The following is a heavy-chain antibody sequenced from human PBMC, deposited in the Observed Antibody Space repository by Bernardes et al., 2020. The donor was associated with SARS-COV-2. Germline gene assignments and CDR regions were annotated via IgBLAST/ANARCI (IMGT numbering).Heavy chain of an antibody. V-gene: IGHV3-33*01. Sequence: CPRLSCASSRFTPRSYCIPWVLPSPGKGLEWVAVIWYDGSNKYYADSVKGRFTISRDNSKNTLYLQMNSLRAEDTAVYYCARELGQQAQEDDYYYYYGMDVWGQGTTVTVSS. J-gene: IGHJ6*02. CDR2: IWYDGSNK. CDR1: RFTPRSYC. D-gene: IGHD6-13*01. CDR3: ARELGQQAQEDDYYYYYGMDV.